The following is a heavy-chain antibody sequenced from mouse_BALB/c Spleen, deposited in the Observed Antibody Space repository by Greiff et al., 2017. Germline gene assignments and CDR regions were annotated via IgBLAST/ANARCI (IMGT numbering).Heavy chain of an antibody. Sequence: DVKVVESGGGLVKPGGSLKLSCAASGFTFSSYAMSWVRQTPEKRLEWVASISSGGSTYYPDSVKGRFTISRDNARNILYLQMSSLRSEDTAMYYCARTTTVKVYYFDYWGQGTTLTVSS. D-gene: IGHD1-1*01. CDR2: ISSGGST. CDR3: ARTTTVKVYYFDY. CDR1: GFTFSSYA. J-gene: IGHJ2*01. V-gene: IGHV5-6-5*01.